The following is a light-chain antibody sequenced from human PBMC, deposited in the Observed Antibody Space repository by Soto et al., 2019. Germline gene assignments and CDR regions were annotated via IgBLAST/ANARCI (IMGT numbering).Light chain of an antibody. Sequence: EIVMTQSPATLSVSPGERATLSCRASQSVSSKLAWYQQKPGQAPRLLIYGASTRATGIPARFSGSGSGTEFTLTISSLKSEDFAVYYCQQYNNWHTWTFGQGTKVDIK. J-gene: IGKJ1*01. CDR3: QQYNNWHTWT. V-gene: IGKV3-15*01. CDR2: GAS. CDR1: QSVSSK.